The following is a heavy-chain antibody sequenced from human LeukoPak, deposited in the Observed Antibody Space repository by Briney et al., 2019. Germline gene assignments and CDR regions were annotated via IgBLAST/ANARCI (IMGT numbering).Heavy chain of an antibody. Sequence: ASVKVSCKASGYTFTSYGISWVRQAPGQGLEWMGWISAYNGNTNYAQKLQGRVTMTTDTSTSTAYMELRSLRSDDTAVYYCAREALSYGDYVFDYWGQGTLVTVSP. CDR2: ISAYNGNT. J-gene: IGHJ4*02. CDR3: AREALSYGDYVFDY. V-gene: IGHV1-18*01. CDR1: GYTFTSYG. D-gene: IGHD4-17*01.